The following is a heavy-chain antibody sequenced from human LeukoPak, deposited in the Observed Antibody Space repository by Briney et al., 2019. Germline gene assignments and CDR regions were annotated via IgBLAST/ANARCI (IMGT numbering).Heavy chain of an antibody. CDR3: ARVDYGDYFDY. D-gene: IGHD4-17*01. CDR1: GGSFCGYY. Sequence: SETLSLTCAVYGGSFCGYYWSWIRQPPGKGLEWIGEINHSGSTNYNPSLKSRVTISVDASKNQFSLKLSSVTAADTAVYYCARVDYGDYFDYWGQGTLVTVSS. CDR2: INHSGST. J-gene: IGHJ4*02. V-gene: IGHV4-34*01.